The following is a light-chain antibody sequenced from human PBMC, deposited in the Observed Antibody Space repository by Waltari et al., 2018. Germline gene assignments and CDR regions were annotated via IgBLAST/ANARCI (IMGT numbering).Light chain of an antibody. V-gene: IGKV1-39*01. CDR3: QQSYSIPRT. CDR2: AAS. Sequence: DIEMTQSPSSLSASVGDRVTIACRSSQYISTYLNWYQQKPGKAPKLLISAASDLQSGVPSRFSGSGSGTDFTLTISSLQPEDFATYWCQQSYSIPRTFGGGTKAEIK. CDR1: QYISTY. J-gene: IGKJ4*01.